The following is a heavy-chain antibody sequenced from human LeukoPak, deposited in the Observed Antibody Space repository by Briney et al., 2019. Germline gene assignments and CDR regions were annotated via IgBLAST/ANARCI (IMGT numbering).Heavy chain of an antibody. V-gene: IGHV4-38-2*02. J-gene: IGHJ4*02. D-gene: IGHD1-26*01. CDR2: IYHSGST. Sequence: PSETLSLTCTVSGYSISSGYYWGWIRQPPGKGLEWIGSIYHSGSTYYNPSLKSRVTISVDTSKNQFSLKLSSVTAADTAVYYCARPAEGIVGASRYFDYWGQGTLVTVSS. CDR3: ARPAEGIVGASRYFDY. CDR1: GYSISSGYY.